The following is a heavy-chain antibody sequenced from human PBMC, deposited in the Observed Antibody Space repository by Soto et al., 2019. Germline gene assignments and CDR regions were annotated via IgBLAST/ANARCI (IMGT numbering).Heavy chain of an antibody. D-gene: IGHD3-3*01. J-gene: IGHJ6*03. CDR1: GGSICSYY. CDR2: IYYSGST. CDR3: ASHYDFGDYYYYMDV. V-gene: IGHV4-59*08. Sequence: SETLSITCTVSGGSICSYYWSWIRQPPGKGLEWIGYIYYSGSTNYNPPLKSRVTISVDTSKNQFSLKLSSVTAADTAVYYCASHYDFGDYYYYMDVWGKGTTVTVSS.